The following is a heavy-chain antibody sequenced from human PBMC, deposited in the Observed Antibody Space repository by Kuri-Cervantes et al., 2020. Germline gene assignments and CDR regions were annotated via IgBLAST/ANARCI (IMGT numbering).Heavy chain of an antibody. Sequence: SVKVSCKASGYTFTSYGISWVRQAPGQGLEWMGGIIPIFGTANYAQKFQGRVTITADESTSTAYMELSSLRSEDTAVYYCARDSPDYYYYYMDVWGKGTTVTVSS. D-gene: IGHD1-14*01. CDR1: GYTFTSYG. V-gene: IGHV1-69*13. CDR3: ARDSPDYYYYYMDV. CDR2: IIPIFGTA. J-gene: IGHJ6*03.